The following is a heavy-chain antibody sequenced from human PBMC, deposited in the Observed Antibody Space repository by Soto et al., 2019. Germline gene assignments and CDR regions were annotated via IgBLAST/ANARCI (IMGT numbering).Heavy chain of an antibody. V-gene: IGHV1-69*13. J-gene: IGHJ4*02. CDR3: AIEIGYSYAYYFDY. D-gene: IGHD5-18*01. CDR1: GGTFSSYA. Sequence: ASVKVSCNASGGTFSSYAISWVRQAPGQGLEWMGGIIPIFGTANYAQKFQGRVTITADESTSTAYMELSSLRSEDTAVYYCAIEIGYSYAYYFDYWGQGTLVTVSS. CDR2: IIPIFGTA.